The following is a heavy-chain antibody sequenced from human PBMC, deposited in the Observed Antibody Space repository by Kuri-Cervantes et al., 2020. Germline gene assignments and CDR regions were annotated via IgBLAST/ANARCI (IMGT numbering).Heavy chain of an antibody. Sequence: GESLKISCAASGFTFSSYAMSWVRQAPGKGLEWVAVISYDGSNKYYADSVKGRFTISRDNSKNTPYLQMNSLRAEDTAVYYCAKDRIGYSSSWAPDYWGQGTLVTVSS. CDR1: GFTFSSYA. CDR3: AKDRIGYSSSWAPDY. D-gene: IGHD6-13*01. J-gene: IGHJ4*02. V-gene: IGHV3-30*18. CDR2: ISYDGSNK.